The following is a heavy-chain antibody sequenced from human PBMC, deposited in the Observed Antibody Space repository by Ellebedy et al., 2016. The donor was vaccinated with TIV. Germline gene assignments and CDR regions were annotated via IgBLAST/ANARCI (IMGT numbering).Heavy chain of an antibody. J-gene: IGHJ5*02. D-gene: IGHD3-16*01. Sequence: MPSETLSLTCAVYGGSFSVYYWSWIRQPPGKGLEWIGYIYYSGSTNYNPSLKSRVTISVDTSKNQFSLKLSSVTAADTAVYYCARQGGSSGQYLGGGWFDPWGQGTLVTVSS. CDR3: ARQGGSSGQYLGGGWFDP. V-gene: IGHV4-59*08. CDR1: GGSFSVYY. CDR2: IYYSGST.